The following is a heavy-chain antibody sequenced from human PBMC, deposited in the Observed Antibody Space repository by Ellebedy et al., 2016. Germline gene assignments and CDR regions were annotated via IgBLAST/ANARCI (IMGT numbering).Heavy chain of an antibody. CDR2: ISAYNGNT. J-gene: IGHJ4*02. CDR1: GYTFTSYG. V-gene: IGHV1-18*01. Sequence: ASVKVSXKASGYTFTSYGISWVRQAPGQGLEWMGWISAYNGNTNYAQKLQGRVTMTRNTSISTAYMELSSLRSEDTAVYYCARGHSSSWYGSGYWGQGTLVTVSS. CDR3: ARGHSSSWYGSGY. D-gene: IGHD6-13*01.